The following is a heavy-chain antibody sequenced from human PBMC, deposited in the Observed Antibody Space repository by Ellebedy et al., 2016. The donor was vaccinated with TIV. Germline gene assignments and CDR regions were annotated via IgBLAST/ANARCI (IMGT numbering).Heavy chain of an antibody. D-gene: IGHD1-26*01. CDR2: IYSAGNT. CDR1: RFSISSNY. J-gene: IGHJ4*02. CDR3: ARVDLGLAFHY. Sequence: GGSLRLSCVVSRFSISSNYMSWVRQAPGKGLEWVSIIYSAGNTYYGDSAKGRFTISRDTSKNTLYLQLNSLRGEDTAVYYCARVDLGLAFHYWGRGALVTVSS. V-gene: IGHV3-53*01.